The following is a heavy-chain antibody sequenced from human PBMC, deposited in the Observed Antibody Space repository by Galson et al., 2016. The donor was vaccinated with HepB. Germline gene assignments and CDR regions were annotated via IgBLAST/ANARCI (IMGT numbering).Heavy chain of an antibody. CDR1: GFMFSDHY. V-gene: IGHV3-72*01. Sequence: SLRLSCAASGFMFSDHYMDWVRQAPGKGLEWVARTRNKARSYTTEYAASVKGRFTISRGDSQNSVYLQMNSLNTEDTALYYCIRASSSSGYWYFDLWGRGTLVTVSS. J-gene: IGHJ2*01. CDR2: TRNKARSYTT. D-gene: IGHD6-6*01. CDR3: IRASSSSGYWYFDL.